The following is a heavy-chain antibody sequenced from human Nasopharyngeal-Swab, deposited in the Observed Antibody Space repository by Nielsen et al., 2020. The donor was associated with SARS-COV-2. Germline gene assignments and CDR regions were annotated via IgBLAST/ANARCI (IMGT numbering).Heavy chain of an antibody. CDR3: ARAPMMVRGVHRGRGNWFDP. Sequence: SETLSLTCAVSGGSISSGGYSWSWIRQPPGKGLEWIGEINHSGSTNYNPSLKSRVTISVDTSKNQFSLKLSSVTAADTAVYYCARAPMMVRGVHRGRGNWFDPWGQGTLVTVSS. CDR1: GGSISSGGYS. J-gene: IGHJ5*02. CDR2: INHSGST. V-gene: IGHV4-34*01. D-gene: IGHD3-10*01.